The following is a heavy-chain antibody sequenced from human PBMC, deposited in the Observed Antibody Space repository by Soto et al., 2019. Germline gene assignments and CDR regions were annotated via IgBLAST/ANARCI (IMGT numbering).Heavy chain of an antibody. CDR1: GFTFSSHG. V-gene: IGHV3-30*18. D-gene: IGHD3-10*01. CDR2: ISYDGSNK. CDR3: AKDELRSHYYYYYGMDV. J-gene: IGHJ6*02. Sequence: PGGSLRLSCAASGFTFSSHGMHWVRQAPGKGLEWVAVISYDGSNKYYADSVKGRFTISRDNSKNTLYLQMNSLRAEDTAVYYCAKDELRSHYYYYYGMDVWGQGTTVTVSS.